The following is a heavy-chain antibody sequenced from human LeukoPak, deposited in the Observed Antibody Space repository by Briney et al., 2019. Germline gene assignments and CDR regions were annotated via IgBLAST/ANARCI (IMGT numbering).Heavy chain of an antibody. D-gene: IGHD6-19*01. CDR2: ISGGSSGST. CDR1: GFTFSDYA. V-gene: IGHV3-23*01. CDR3: AKDRDSGWYFDAFDI. Sequence: GGSLRLSCAASGFTFSDYAMSWVRQAPGKGLEWLSVISGGSSGSTYYADSVTGRFTVSRDNSKNTVDLQMNNLRVDDTAIYYCAKDRDSGWYFDAFDIWGQGTMVTVSS. J-gene: IGHJ3*02.